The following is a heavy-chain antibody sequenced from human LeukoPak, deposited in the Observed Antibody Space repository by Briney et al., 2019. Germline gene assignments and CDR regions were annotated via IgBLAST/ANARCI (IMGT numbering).Heavy chain of an antibody. CDR2: IYYSGST. D-gene: IGHD6-19*01. CDR1: GVSVSSGDYH. J-gene: IGHJ4*02. Sequence: SETLSLTCTVSGVSVSSGDYHWSWLRQPPGKGLEWIGHIYYSGSTYYNPSRKSRVSISVDTSKNQFSLKLSSVTAADTAVYYCARGRQWLGAIDYWGQGTLVTVSP. CDR3: ARGRQWLGAIDY. V-gene: IGHV4-30-4*01.